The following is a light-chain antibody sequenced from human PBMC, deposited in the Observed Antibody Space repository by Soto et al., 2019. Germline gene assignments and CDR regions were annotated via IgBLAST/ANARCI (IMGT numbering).Light chain of an antibody. V-gene: IGLV4-69*01. Sequence: QTVVTQSPSASASLGASVKLTCTLSSGHSSYAIAWHQQQPEKGPRYLMKLNSAGSHSKGDGVPDRFSGSSSGAERYLTISSLQSEDEADYYCQTWGTGIQVFGGGTKVTVL. CDR2: LNSAGSH. J-gene: IGLJ3*02. CDR3: QTWGTGIQV. CDR1: SGHSSYA.